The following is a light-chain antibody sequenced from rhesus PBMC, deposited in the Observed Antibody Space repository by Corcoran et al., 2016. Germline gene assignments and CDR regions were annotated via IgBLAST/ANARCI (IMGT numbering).Light chain of an antibody. Sequence: DIVMTQTPLSLPVTPGEPASISCRSSQSLLHSNGNTYLDWYLTKPGQSPRLLIYKVTNRESGVPDRFSGSGSGTDFTLKISRVEPEDVGVYYCMQSTKDPTFGGWTKVELK. CDR3: MQSTKDPT. CDR2: KVT. V-gene: IGKV2S2*01. CDR1: QSLLHSNGNTY. J-gene: IGKJ4*01.